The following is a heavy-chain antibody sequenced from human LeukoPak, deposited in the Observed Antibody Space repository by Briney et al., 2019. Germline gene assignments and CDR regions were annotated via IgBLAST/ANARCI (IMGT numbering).Heavy chain of an antibody. V-gene: IGHV3-9*03. CDR1: GFTFDDYA. CDR2: ISWNSGTI. J-gene: IGHJ5*02. D-gene: IGHD1-26*01. Sequence: GGSLRLSCAASGFTFDDYAMHWVRQAPGKGLEWVSGISWNSGTIGYADSVKGRFTIPRDNAKNSPYLQMNSLRDDDMALYYCARGNSGSYSQDWFDPWGQGTLVTVSS. CDR3: ARGNSGSYSQDWFDP.